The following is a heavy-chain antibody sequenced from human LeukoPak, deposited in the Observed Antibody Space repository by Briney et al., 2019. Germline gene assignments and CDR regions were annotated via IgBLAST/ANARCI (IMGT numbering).Heavy chain of an antibody. J-gene: IGHJ4*02. Sequence: SETLSLTCAVYGGSFSDDYWSWICQPPGKGLEWIGEINHSGHTSYNPSLKSRVTISIDTSKNQFSLKVRSVTAADTAVYYCARHHLGTHDYWGQGTLVTVSS. CDR2: INHSGHT. CDR1: GGSFSDDY. CDR3: ARHHLGTHDY. D-gene: IGHD1-14*01. V-gene: IGHV4-34*01.